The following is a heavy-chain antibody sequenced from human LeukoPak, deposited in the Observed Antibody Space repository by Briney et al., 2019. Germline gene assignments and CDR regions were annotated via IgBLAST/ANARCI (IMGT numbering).Heavy chain of an antibody. Sequence: HPGGSLRLSCAVSGFTVSSNYMSWVRQAPGKGLEWVSVIYDGGSTYYADSVKGRFTISRDNSKNTVYLQINSLRAEDTAVYYCARGGADGGYWGQGTLVTVSS. CDR3: ARGGADGGY. D-gene: IGHD3-10*01. CDR1: GFTVSSNY. J-gene: IGHJ4*02. V-gene: IGHV3-53*01. CDR2: IYDGGST.